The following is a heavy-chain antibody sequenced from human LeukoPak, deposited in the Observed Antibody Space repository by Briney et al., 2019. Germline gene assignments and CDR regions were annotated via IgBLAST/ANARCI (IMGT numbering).Heavy chain of an antibody. J-gene: IGHJ4*02. D-gene: IGHD1-26*01. CDR2: IIPILGIA. CDR3: ARRAGEGGSSDLDY. Sequence: GASVKVSCKASGGIFSSYAISWVRQAPGQGLEWMGRIIPILGIANYAQKFQGRVTITADKSTSTAYMELSSLRSEDTAVYYCARRAGEGGSSDLDYWGQGTLVTVSS. CDR1: GGIFSSYA. V-gene: IGHV1-69*04.